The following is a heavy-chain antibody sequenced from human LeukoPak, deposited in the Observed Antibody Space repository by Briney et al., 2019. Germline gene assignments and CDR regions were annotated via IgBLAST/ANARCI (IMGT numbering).Heavy chain of an antibody. CDR2: LHADGIER. CDR1: GFTLSGYW. V-gene: IGHV3-7*01. CDR3: ARGGYGFDY. J-gene: IGHJ4*02. D-gene: IGHD5-12*01. Sequence: SGGSLRLSCAASGFTLSGYWMSWVRQAPGKGLEWVARLHADGIERYYVDPVKGRFTISRDNAKNSLHLQMYSLRLDDTAVYYCARGGYGFDYLGQGTLVTVSS.